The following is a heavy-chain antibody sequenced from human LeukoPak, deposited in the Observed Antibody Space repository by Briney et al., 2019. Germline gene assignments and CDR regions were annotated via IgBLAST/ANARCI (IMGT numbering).Heavy chain of an antibody. CDR2: IPYDGSNK. CDR1: GFTFSSYG. V-gene: IGHV3-30*18. Sequence: GGSLRLSCAASGFTFSSYGMHWVRQAPGKGLEWVAVIPYDGSNKYYADSVKGRFTISRDNSKNTLYLQMNSLRAEDTAVYYCAKDSDTAMVTLYYYYYGMDVWGQGTTVTVSS. CDR3: AKDSDTAMVTLYYYYYGMDV. D-gene: IGHD5-18*01. J-gene: IGHJ6*02.